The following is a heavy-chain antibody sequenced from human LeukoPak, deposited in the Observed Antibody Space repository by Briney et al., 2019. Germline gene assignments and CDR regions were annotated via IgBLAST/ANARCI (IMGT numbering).Heavy chain of an antibody. V-gene: IGHV4-39*01. Sequence: SETLSLTCTVSGGSISSSTYYWGWIRQPPGKGLEWIGNIYYGGSTFYNPSLKSRVTISLDTSKNQFSLRLSSVTAADTAVYFCARQCSSTSCYSYWGQGTLVTVSS. CDR2: IYYGGST. J-gene: IGHJ4*02. CDR3: ARQCSSTSCYSY. D-gene: IGHD2-2*01. CDR1: GGSISSSTYY.